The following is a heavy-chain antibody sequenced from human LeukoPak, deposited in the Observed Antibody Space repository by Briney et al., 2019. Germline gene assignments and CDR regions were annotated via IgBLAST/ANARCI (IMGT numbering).Heavy chain of an antibody. J-gene: IGHJ4*02. CDR2: INPNSGDT. CDR3: ARGRGGGGNDY. Sequence: ASVKVSCKASGYTFTAYYMHWVRQAPGRGLEWMGRINPNSGDTNYAQKFQGRVTMTRDTSISTAYMELSRLRSDDAAVYYCARGRGGGGNDYWGQGTLVTVSS. D-gene: IGHD4-23*01. V-gene: IGHV1-2*06. CDR1: GYTFTAYY.